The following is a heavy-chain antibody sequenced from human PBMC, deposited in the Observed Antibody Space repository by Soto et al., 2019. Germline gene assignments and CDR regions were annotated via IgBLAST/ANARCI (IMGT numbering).Heavy chain of an antibody. CDR2: ISDSGGTT. CDR1: GFTFSSYA. Sequence: EVQLLESGGGLVQPGGSLRLSCAASGFTFSSYAMSWVRQARGKGLEWVSGISDSGGTTYYADSVKGRFTISRDNSKNTLSLQMNSLRAEDTALYYCAKTWGGAHFDHWGQGTLVTVSS. J-gene: IGHJ4*02. V-gene: IGHV3-23*01. CDR3: AKTWGGAHFDH. D-gene: IGHD2-21*01.